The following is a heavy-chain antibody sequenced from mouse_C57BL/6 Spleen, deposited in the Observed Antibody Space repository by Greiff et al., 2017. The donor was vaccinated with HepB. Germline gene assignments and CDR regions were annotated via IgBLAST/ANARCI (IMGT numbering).Heavy chain of an antibody. Sequence: QVQLKESGAELARPGASVKLSCKASGYTFTSYGISWVKQRTGQGLEWIGESYPRSGNTYYNEKFKGKATLTAEKSSSTAYMELRSLTSEDSAVYFCARYPDAMDYWGQGTSVTVSS. V-gene: IGHV1-81*01. CDR1: GYTFTSYG. J-gene: IGHJ4*01. CDR3: ARYPDAMDY. CDR2: SYPRSGNT.